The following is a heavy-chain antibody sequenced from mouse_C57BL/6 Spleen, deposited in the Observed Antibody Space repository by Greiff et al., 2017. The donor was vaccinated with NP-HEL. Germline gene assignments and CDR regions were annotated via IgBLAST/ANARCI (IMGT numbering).Heavy chain of an antibody. CDR2: IDPSDSYT. CDR1: GYTFTSYW. D-gene: IGHD2-5*01. J-gene: IGHJ2*01. CDR3: ARRGIVNYFDY. V-gene: IGHV1-69*01. Sequence: QVQLKQPGAELVMPGASVKLSCKASGYTFTSYWMHWVKQRPGQGLEWIGEIDPSDSYTNYNQKFKGKSTLTVDKSSSTAYMQLSSLTSEDSAVYYCARRGIVNYFDYWGQGTTLTVSS.